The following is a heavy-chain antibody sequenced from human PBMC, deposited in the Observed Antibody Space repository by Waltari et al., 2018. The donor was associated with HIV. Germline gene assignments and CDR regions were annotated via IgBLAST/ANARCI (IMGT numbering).Heavy chain of an antibody. CDR3: AKLASGWYGY. D-gene: IGHD6-19*01. CDR1: GFTFTTYA. CDR2: IRGGGDII. V-gene: IGHV3-23*01. Sequence: EVQLLESGGGLVRPGGSLRLSCAASGFTFTTYAMPWVRQAPGKGLEWVSAIRGGGDIIDYAYSVKGRFTISRDNSKNTLYLQMNSRRAEDTAVYFCAKLASGWYGYWGQGTLVTVSS. J-gene: IGHJ4*02.